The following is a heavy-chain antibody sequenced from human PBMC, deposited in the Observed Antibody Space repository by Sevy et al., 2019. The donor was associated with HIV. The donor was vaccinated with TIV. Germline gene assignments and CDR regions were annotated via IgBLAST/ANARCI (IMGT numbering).Heavy chain of an antibody. J-gene: IGHJ6*02. CDR1: GFIFSNYN. CDR3: AREGGYTDQGMDV. D-gene: IGHD5-12*01. Sequence: GGSLRLSCTASGFIFSNYNMNWVRQAPGKGVEWVSYISSDSSRIYYADSVKGRLTISRDNAKNSLYVQMNRLRAEDTAVYYCAREGGYTDQGMDVWGQGTTVTVSS. CDR2: ISSDSSRI. V-gene: IGHV3-48*01.